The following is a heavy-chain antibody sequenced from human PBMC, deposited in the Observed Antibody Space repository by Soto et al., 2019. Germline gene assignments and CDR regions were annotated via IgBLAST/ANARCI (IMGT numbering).Heavy chain of an antibody. D-gene: IGHD4-17*01. CDR2: ISASGTTI. Sequence: EVQLLESGGGLVQPGGSLRLSCAASGFTFSSYAMSWVRQAPGKGLEWVSVISASGTTIYYADSVKGRFTISRDNFKNTLYLQIDSLRAEGTAVYYCAKWSYGEAKNADNFDCWGQGILVTVSS. V-gene: IGHV3-23*01. CDR1: GFTFSSYA. CDR3: AKWSYGEAKNADNFDC. J-gene: IGHJ4*02.